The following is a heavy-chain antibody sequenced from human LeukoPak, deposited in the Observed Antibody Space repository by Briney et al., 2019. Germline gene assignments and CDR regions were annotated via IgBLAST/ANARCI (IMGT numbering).Heavy chain of an antibody. CDR3: ARLRFLERLGNQQPAFDI. CDR1: GGSFSSYY. D-gene: IGHD3-3*01. CDR2: INHSGST. J-gene: IGHJ3*02. V-gene: IGHV4-34*01. Sequence: SETLSLTCAVYGGSFSSYYWSWIRQPPGKGLEWIGEINHSGSTNYNPSLKSRVTISVDTSKNQFSLKLSSVTAADTAVYYCARLRFLERLGNQQPAFDIWGQGTMVTVSS.